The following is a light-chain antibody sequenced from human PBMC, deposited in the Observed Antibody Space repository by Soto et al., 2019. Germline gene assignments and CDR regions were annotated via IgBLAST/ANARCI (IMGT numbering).Light chain of an antibody. J-gene: IGKJ3*01. Sequence: DFQMTQSPSSVSASVGDRVTITCRATQSLTRWLAWYQQKPGQAPKLLIYAASTLHSGVSSRFSGTGSVTDFTLTINNLQPEDVATYYCQKGNSLPPFTFGPGTRVDI. V-gene: IGKV1D-12*01. CDR1: QSLTRW. CDR3: QKGNSLPPFT. CDR2: AAS.